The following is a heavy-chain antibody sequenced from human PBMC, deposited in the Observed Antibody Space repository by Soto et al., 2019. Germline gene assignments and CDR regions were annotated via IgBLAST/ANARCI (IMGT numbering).Heavy chain of an antibody. CDR1: GFTFSSYS. CDR3: ARDFPSWFGELVEALLDY. V-gene: IGHV3-21*01. J-gene: IGHJ4*02. Sequence: PGGSLRLSCAASGFTFSSYSMNWVRQAPGKGLEWVSSISSSSSYIYYADSVKGRFTISRDNAKNSLYLQMNSLRAEDTAVYYCARDFPSWFGELVEALLDYWGQGTLVTVSS. D-gene: IGHD3-10*01. CDR2: ISSSSSYI.